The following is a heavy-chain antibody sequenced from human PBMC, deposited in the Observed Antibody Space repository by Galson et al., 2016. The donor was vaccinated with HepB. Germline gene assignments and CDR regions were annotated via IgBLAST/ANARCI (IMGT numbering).Heavy chain of an antibody. V-gene: IGHV1-3*01. J-gene: IGHJ4*02. CDR2: INAGNGNT. CDR3: VTDTAVTGHSKESEY. Sequence: SVKVSCKASGYSFTTYLTHWVRQAPGQRLEWMGWINAGNGNTMYSEKFQGRVTITTDTSASTAYLDLRSLRPDDTAVYYCVTDTAVTGHSKESEYWGQGTLVTVSS. CDR1: GYSFTTYL. D-gene: IGHD6-19*01.